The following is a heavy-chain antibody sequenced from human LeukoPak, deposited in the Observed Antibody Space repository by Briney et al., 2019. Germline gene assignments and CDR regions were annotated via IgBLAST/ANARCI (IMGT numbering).Heavy chain of an antibody. CDR3: ARDPASLPNDAFDI. Sequence: SQTLSLTCTVSGGSISSGSYYWSWIRQPAGKGLEWIGRIHTSGSTNYNPSLKSRVTMSVDTSKKQFSLKVTSVTAADTAVYYCARDPASLPNDAFDIWAKGQWSPSLQ. D-gene: IGHD2-2*01. V-gene: IGHV4-61*02. CDR1: GGSISSGSYY. CDR2: IHTSGST. J-gene: IGHJ3*02.